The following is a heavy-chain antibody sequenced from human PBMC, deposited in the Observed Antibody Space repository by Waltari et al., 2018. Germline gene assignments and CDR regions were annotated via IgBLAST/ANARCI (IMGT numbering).Heavy chain of an antibody. CDR2: FYFGGNT. J-gene: IGHJ4*02. Sequence: QVRLQESGPGLVKPSEPLSLTCAFSDKSISRGDFWGWLRQAPGKGLEGVGSFYFGGNTYYNPTLQSRVSISIDTSKNQFSLRLTSVTAADTAVYYCVSRVTVAGLFDYCGQGSMVTVSP. CDR3: VSRVTVAGLFDY. V-gene: IGHV4-38-2*01. D-gene: IGHD6-19*01. CDR1: DKSISRGDF.